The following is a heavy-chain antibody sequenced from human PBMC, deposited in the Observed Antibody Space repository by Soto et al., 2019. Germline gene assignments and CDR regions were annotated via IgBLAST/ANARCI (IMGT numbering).Heavy chain of an antibody. V-gene: IGHV1-18*01. Sequence: QVQLVQSGAEVKKPGASVKVSCKASGYTFTNFGISWVRQAPGQGLEWMGWISAYNGNTNYAKKFQGRVTMTTDTSTSTAYLEVMSLGFDDRAVYYCARGGTPIDYGGQGTLVTVSS. CDR2: ISAYNGNT. D-gene: IGHD3-16*01. J-gene: IGHJ4*02. CDR3: ARGGTPIDY. CDR1: GYTFTNFG.